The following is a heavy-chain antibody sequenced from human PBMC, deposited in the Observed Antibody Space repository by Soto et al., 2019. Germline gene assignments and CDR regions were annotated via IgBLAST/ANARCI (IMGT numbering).Heavy chain of an antibody. Sequence: SETLSLTCAVSGGSISSSNWWSWVRQPPGKGLEWIGYIYYSGSTYYNPSLKSRVTISVDTSKNQFSLKLSSVTAADTAVYYCARGGDMITFGGVIGRYFDYWGQGTLVTVSS. CDR2: IYYSGST. V-gene: IGHV4-4*02. D-gene: IGHD3-16*01. J-gene: IGHJ4*02. CDR1: GGSISSSNW. CDR3: ARGGDMITFGGVIGRYFDY.